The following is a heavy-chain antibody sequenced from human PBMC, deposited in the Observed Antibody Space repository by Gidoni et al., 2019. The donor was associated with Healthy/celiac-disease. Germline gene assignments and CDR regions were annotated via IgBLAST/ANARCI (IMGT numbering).Heavy chain of an antibody. J-gene: IGHJ3*02. D-gene: IGHD6-19*01. CDR1: GGSFSGYY. CDR2: INHSGST. Sequence: QVQLQQWGAGLLKPSETLSLNCAVYGGSFSGYYWSWIRQPPGKGLEWIGEINHSGSTNYNPSLKSRVTISVDTSKNQFSLKLSSVTAADTAVYYCARPLKQGKWLVAFDIWGQGTMVTVSS. V-gene: IGHV4-34*01. CDR3: ARPLKQGKWLVAFDI.